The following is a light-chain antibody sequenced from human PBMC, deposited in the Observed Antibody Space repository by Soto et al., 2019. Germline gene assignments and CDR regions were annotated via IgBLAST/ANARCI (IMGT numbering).Light chain of an antibody. Sequence: DIQMTQSPSSLSASVGDRVTITCRASQGISNYLAWYQQKTGKVPKLLIYAASTLQSGVPSRFSGSGAGTDFTLTISSLHPEDVATYYCQKYNSAPWTFGQGTKVEIK. CDR3: QKYNSAPWT. CDR1: QGISNY. V-gene: IGKV1-27*01. CDR2: AAS. J-gene: IGKJ1*01.